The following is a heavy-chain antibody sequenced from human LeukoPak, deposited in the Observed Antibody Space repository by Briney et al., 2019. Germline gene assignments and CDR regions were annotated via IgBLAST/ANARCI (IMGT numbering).Heavy chain of an antibody. D-gene: IGHD3-10*01. Sequence: GWINAGNGNTKYSQKFQGRVTITRDTSASTAYMELSSLRSEDTAVYYCARDRDPLAFDIWGQGTMVTVSS. J-gene: IGHJ3*02. CDR3: ARDRDPLAFDI. V-gene: IGHV1-3*01. CDR2: INAGNGNT.